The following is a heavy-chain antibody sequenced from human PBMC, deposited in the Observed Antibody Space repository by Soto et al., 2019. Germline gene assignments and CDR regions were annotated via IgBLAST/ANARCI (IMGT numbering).Heavy chain of an antibody. Sequence: ASVKVSCKASGFTFTSSAMQWVRQARGKRLEWIGWIVVGSGNTNYAQKFQERVTITRDMSTSTAYMELSSLRSEDTAVYYCARDLSYSSSYDAFDIWGQGTMVTVSS. CDR1: GFTFTSSA. J-gene: IGHJ3*02. D-gene: IGHD6-6*01. V-gene: IGHV1-58*02. CDR2: IVVGSGNT. CDR3: ARDLSYSSSYDAFDI.